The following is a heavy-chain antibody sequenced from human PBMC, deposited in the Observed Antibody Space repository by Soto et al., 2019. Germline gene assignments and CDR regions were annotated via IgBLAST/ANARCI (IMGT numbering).Heavy chain of an antibody. D-gene: IGHD6-13*01. CDR3: ASDHSEKQQLVKYFDF. CDR1: GGSISSYY. CDR2: IYYSGST. V-gene: IGHV4-59*01. Sequence: PSGTLSLTCTVSGGSISSYYWSWIRQPPGKGLEWIGYIYYSGSTNYNPSLKSRVTISVDTSKNQFSLKLSSVTAADTAVSYCASDHSEKQQLVKYFDFWGQGTLVTVSS. J-gene: IGHJ4*02.